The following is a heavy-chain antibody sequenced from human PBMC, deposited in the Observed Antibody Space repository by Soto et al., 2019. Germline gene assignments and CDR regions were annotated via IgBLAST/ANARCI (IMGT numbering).Heavy chain of an antibody. D-gene: IGHD1-26*01. J-gene: IGHJ6*02. CDR3: TTFRVGALGYYYGMDV. Sequence: GGSLRLSCAASGFTFSSYSMNWVRQAPGKGLEWVSSISSSSSYIYYADSVKGRFTISRDNAKNSLYLQMNSLKTEDTAVYYCTTFRVGALGYYYGMDVWGQGTTVTVSS. CDR1: GFTFSSYS. V-gene: IGHV3-21*03. CDR2: ISSSSSYI.